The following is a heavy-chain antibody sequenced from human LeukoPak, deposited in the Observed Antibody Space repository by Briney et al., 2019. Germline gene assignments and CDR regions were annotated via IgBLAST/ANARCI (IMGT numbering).Heavy chain of an antibody. CDR3: ARADSSPSYPTFDY. CDR2: IIPIFGTA. Sequence: GASVKVSCKASGGTFSSYAISWVRQAPGQGLEWMGGIIPIFGTANYAQKFQGRVTITADESTSTAYMELSSLRSEDTAVYYCARADSSPSYPTFDYWGQGTLVTVSS. D-gene: IGHD6-6*01. J-gene: IGHJ4*02. V-gene: IGHV1-69*13. CDR1: GGTFSSYA.